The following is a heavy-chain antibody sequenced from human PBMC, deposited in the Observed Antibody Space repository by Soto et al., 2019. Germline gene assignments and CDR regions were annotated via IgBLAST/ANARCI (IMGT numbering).Heavy chain of an antibody. CDR1: GFTFSSYG. D-gene: IGHD2-2*01. V-gene: IGHV3-33*01. Sequence: GGSLRLSCAASGFTFSSYGMHWVRQAPGKGLEWVAVIWYDGSNKYYADSVKGRFTISRDNSKNTLYLQMNSLRAEDTAVYYCAREGIVVPAAIGWFDPWGQGTLVTVSS. CDR2: IWYDGSNK. CDR3: AREGIVVPAAIGWFDP. J-gene: IGHJ5*02.